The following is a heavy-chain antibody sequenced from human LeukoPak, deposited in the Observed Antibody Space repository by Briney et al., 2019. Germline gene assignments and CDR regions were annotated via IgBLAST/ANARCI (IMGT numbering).Heavy chain of an antibody. CDR1: GFTFSSYG. CDR3: ARVFQREDYVWGSYRLQSFDI. V-gene: IGHV3-33*08. CDR2: IWCDGSNK. Sequence: GGSLRLSCAASGFTFSSYGMHWVRQAPGKGLEWVAVIWCDGSNKYYADSVKGRFTISRDNSKNTLYLQMNSLRAEDTAVYYCARVFQREDYVWGSYRLQSFDIWGQGTMVTVSS. D-gene: IGHD3-16*01. J-gene: IGHJ3*02.